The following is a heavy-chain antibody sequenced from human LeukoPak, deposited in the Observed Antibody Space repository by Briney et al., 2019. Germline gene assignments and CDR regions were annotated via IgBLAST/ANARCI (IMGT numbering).Heavy chain of an antibody. Sequence: GGSLRLSCAASGFTFSDYWMSWVRQAPGKGLEWVANIKYDGDEEYYVDSVKGRFTISRDNAKNSLYLQLNSLRVEDTAVYYCKSGGAAPGSFDNWGQGTLVTVSP. CDR1: GFTFSDYW. D-gene: IGHD6-13*01. J-gene: IGHJ4*02. CDR3: KSGGAAPGSFDN. CDR2: IKYDGDEE. V-gene: IGHV3-7*01.